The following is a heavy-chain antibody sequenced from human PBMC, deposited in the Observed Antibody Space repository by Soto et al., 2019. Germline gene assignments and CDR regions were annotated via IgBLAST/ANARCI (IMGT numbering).Heavy chain of an antibody. CDR2: ISWDGGST. V-gene: IGHV3-43*01. CDR3: AKDGSTPFYGFFDY. D-gene: IGHD2-15*01. CDR1: GFTFDDYT. J-gene: IGHJ4*02. Sequence: PGGSLRLSCAASGFTFDDYTMHWVRQAPGKGLEWVSLISWDGGSTYYADSVKGRFTISRDNSKNTLYLQMNSLRAEDTAVYYCAKDGSTPFYGFFDYWGQGTLVTVSS.